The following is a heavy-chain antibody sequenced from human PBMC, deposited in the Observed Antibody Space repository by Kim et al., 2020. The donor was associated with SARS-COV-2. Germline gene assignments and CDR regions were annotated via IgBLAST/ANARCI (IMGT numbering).Heavy chain of an antibody. D-gene: IGHD2-2*02. J-gene: IGHJ3*02. CDR3: ARGIVLVPDAIGSFDI. Sequence: GGSLRLSCAASGFTFSNYAMSWVRQAPGKGLEWVVAVSDSGDSTYYADSVKGRFTISRVNSKNTLYLQMNGLRAEDTAVYYCARGIVLVPDAIGSFDIWGQGTRVTVSS. CDR2: VSDSGDST. V-gene: IGHV3-23*01. CDR1: GFTFSNYA.